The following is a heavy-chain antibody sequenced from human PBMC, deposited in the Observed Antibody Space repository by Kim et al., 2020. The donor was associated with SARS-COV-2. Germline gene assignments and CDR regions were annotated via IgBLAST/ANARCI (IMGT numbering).Heavy chain of an antibody. CDR3: ALQDTGDYYYYYGMDV. V-gene: IGHV3-30*03. CDR1: GFTFSSYG. J-gene: IGHJ6*02. CDR2: ISYDGSNK. D-gene: IGHD7-27*01. Sequence: EGSLRLSCAASGFTFSSYGMHWVRQAPGKGLEWVAVISYDGSNKYYADSVKGRFTISRDNSKNTLYLQMNSLRAEDTAVYYCALQDTGDYYYYYGMDVWGQGTTVTVSS.